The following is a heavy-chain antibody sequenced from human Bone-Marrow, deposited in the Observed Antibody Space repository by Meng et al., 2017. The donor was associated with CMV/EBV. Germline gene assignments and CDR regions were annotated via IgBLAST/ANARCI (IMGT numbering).Heavy chain of an antibody. CDR1: GGSISSYY. CDR3: ARTNIVVVPAAVRYYYYGMDV. Sequence: SETLSLTCTVSGGSISSYYWSWIRQPPGKGLEWIGYIYYSGSTNYNPSLKSRVTISVDTSKNQFSLKLSSVTAADTAVYYCARTNIVVVPAAVRYYYYGMDVWGQGTTVTVSS. D-gene: IGHD2-2*01. J-gene: IGHJ6*02. V-gene: IGHV4-59*12. CDR2: IYYSGST.